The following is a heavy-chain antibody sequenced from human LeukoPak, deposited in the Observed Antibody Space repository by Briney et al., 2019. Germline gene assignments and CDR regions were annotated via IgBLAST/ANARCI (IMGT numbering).Heavy chain of an antibody. CDR3: ARHYYDSSGYIRAFDY. Sequence: SETLSLTCTVSGGSISSSSYSWGWIRQPPGKGLEWIGYIYYSGSTNYNPSLKSRDTISVDTSKNQFYLKLSSVTAADTAVYYCARHYYDSSGYIRAFDYWGQGTLVTVSS. J-gene: IGHJ4*02. D-gene: IGHD3-22*01. V-gene: IGHV4-61*05. CDR2: IYYSGST. CDR1: GGSISSSSYS.